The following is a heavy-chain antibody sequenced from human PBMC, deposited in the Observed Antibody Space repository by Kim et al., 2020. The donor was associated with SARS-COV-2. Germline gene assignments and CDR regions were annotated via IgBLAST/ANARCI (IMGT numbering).Heavy chain of an antibody. CDR3: ARTYGDYAKIFDY. V-gene: IGHV3-30*04. CDR1: GFTFNDYA. D-gene: IGHD4-17*01. Sequence: GGSLRLSCAASGFTFNDYAIHWARQAPGKGLEWVAVMAYDGSYKFYSDSVKDRFTLSRDNSKNTLYLHMHILRSEDSAVYFCARTYGDYAKIFDYWGQG. J-gene: IGHJ4*02. CDR2: MAYDGSYK.